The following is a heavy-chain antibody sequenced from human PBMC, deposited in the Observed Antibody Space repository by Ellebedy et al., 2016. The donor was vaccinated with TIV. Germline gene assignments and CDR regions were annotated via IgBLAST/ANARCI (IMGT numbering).Heavy chain of an antibody. CDR3: AVSSTWYGGWFGS. Sequence: AASVTVSCKTSNFTFTSYGFSWVRQAPGQGLEWMGWISGYNGNTNYAQKVQGRVTMTTDTSTRTAYMELRSLRSDDTAVYYCAVSSTWYGGWFGSWGQGTLVTVSS. V-gene: IGHV1-18*01. CDR2: ISGYNGNT. CDR1: NFTFTSYG. D-gene: IGHD6-13*01. J-gene: IGHJ5*01.